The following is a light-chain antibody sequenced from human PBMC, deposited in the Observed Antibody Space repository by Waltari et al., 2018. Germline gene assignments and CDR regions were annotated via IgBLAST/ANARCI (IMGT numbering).Light chain of an antibody. CDR1: QGLDTW. Sequence: DIQMTQSPSSVSASVGDRITITCRASQGLDTWLAWYQQKPGKAPKLLIYATSNLQSGDPSRFSGSGSWTDFPLTIGNLQPEDFATYFCQQSSSFPVTFGQGTRLEIK. CDR3: QQSSSFPVT. V-gene: IGKV1-12*01. J-gene: IGKJ5*01. CDR2: ATS.